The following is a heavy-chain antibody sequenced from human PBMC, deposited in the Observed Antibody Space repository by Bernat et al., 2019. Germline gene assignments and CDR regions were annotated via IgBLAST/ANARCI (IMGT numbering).Heavy chain of an antibody. CDR2: ISYDGSNK. CDR1: GFTFSSYA. D-gene: IGHD3-9*01. V-gene: IGHV3-30-3*01. J-gene: IGHJ5*02. Sequence: QVQLVESGGGVVQPGRSLRLSCAASGFTFSSYAMHWVHQAPGKGLEWVAVISYDGSNKYYADSVKGRFTISRDNSKNTLYLQMNSLRAEDTAVYYCARDPSGGYFDWLLSWGQGTLVTVSS. CDR3: ARDPSGGYFDWLLS.